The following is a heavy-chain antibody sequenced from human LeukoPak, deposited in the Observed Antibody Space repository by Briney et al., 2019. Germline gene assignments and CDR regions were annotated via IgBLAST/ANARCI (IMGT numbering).Heavy chain of an antibody. V-gene: IGHV1-8*03. CDR2: NSGNT. Sequence: NSGNTGYAQKFHGRVTITRNPSINTAYMELSSLRSDDTAVYYCARGASRSFDYWGQGTLVTVSS. CDR3: ARGASRSFDY. J-gene: IGHJ4*02.